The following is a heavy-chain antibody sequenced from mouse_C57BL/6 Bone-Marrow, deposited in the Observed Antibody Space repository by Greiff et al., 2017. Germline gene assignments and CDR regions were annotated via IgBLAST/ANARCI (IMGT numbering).Heavy chain of an antibody. CDR1: GYTFTSYW. CDR2: IHPNSGST. D-gene: IGHD1-1*01. Sequence: VQLQQPGAELVKPGASVTLSCKASGYTFTSYWMHWVKQRPGQGLEWIGMIHPNSGSTNYNEKFKSKATLTVDKSSSTAYMQLSSLTSEDSAVYYCARSPSIDDYGSWAWFAYWGQETLVTVSA. CDR3: ARSPSIDDYGSWAWFAY. V-gene: IGHV1-64*01. J-gene: IGHJ3*01.